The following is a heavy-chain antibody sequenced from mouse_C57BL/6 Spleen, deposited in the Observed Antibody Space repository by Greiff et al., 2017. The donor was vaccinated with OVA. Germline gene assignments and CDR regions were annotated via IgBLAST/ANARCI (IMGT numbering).Heavy chain of an antibody. CDR2: IAPNSGGT. CDR1: GYTFTSYW. J-gene: IGHJ4*01. CDR3: ARSWGYDNYAMDY. D-gene: IGHD3-1*01. V-gene: IGHV1-72*01. Sequence: VQLQQPGAELVKPGASVTLSCKAPGYTFTSYWMHWVKQRPGRGLEWIGRIAPNSGGTKYNEKFKSKATLTVDKPSSTAYMQRSSLTSEDSAVYYCARSWGYDNYAMDYWGQGTSVTVSS.